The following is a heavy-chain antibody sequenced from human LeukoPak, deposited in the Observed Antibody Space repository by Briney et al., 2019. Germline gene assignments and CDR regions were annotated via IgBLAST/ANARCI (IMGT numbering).Heavy chain of an antibody. D-gene: IGHD2-15*01. CDR2: ISSDGSTT. CDR1: GFTFSSYA. J-gene: IGHJ4*02. Sequence: PGGSLRLSCAASGFTFSSYAMHWVRQGPGKGLVWVSRISSDGSTTSYADSVKGRLTISRDNAKNTLYLQMNSLRAEDTAVYYCARDRGSGFYLGSEFDYWGQGTLVTVSS. CDR3: ARDRGSGFYLGSEFDY. V-gene: IGHV3-74*01.